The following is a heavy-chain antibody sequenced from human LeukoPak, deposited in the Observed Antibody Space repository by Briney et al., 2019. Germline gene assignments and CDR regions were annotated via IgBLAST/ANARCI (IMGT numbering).Heavy chain of an antibody. Sequence: PGRSLRLSCAASGFTFTNFEMNWVRQAPGKGLEWVSYISSSGSTIYYADSVKGRFTISRDNAKNSLYLQMNSLRAEDTAVYYCARDWGRGAFFDYWGQGTLVTVSS. D-gene: IGHD7-27*01. V-gene: IGHV3-48*03. CDR1: GFTFTNFE. CDR2: ISSSGSTI. J-gene: IGHJ4*02. CDR3: ARDWGRGAFFDY.